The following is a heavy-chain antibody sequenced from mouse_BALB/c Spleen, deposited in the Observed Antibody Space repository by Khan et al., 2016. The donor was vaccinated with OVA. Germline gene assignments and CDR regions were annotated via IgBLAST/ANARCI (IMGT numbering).Heavy chain of an antibody. Sequence: VELVESGAELAKPGASVKMSCKASGYTFTTYWMHWVKPRPGQGLEWIGYINPTSGYTDYNDKFKDRATLSADKSSSTAYMQLNSLTSEDSAVYYCTRDRIDYWGQGTTLTVSS. J-gene: IGHJ2*01. CDR1: GYTFTTYW. CDR2: INPTSGYT. CDR3: TRDRIDY. V-gene: IGHV1-7*01.